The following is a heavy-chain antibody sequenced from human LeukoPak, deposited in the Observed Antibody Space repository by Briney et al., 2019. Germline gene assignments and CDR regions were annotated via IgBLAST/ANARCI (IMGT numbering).Heavy chain of an antibody. CDR1: GGSISSYY. CDR2: IYTSGST. D-gene: IGHD2-2*01. Sequence: SETLSLTCTVSGGSISSYYWSWIRQPAGKGLEWIGRIYTSGSTHHNPSLKSRVTISADTSQNQVSLKLTSVTAADTAVYYCARLRDQYCTSASCYPGPQNWFDPWGQGTLVAVSS. V-gene: IGHV4-4*07. J-gene: IGHJ5*02. CDR3: ARLRDQYCTSASCYPGPQNWFDP.